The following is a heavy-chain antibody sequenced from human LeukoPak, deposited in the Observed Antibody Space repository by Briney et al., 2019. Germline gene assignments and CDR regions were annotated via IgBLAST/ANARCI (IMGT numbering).Heavy chain of an antibody. J-gene: IGHJ4*02. CDR1: GFTFSSYG. CDR2: ISYDGSNK. Sequence: PGGSLRLSCAASGFTFSSYGMHWVRQAPGKGLEWVAVISYDGSNKYYADSVKGRFTISRDNSKNTLYLQMNSLRAEDTAVYYCASCTPAGYSGPRCYFDYWGQGTLVTVSS. D-gene: IGHD5-12*01. CDR3: ASCTPAGYSGPRCYFDY. V-gene: IGHV3-30*03.